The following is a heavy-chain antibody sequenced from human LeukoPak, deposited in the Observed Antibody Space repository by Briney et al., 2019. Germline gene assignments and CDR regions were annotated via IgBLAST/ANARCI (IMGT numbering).Heavy chain of an antibody. D-gene: IGHD6-13*01. Sequence: PGGSLRLSCEGSAFIFSGHWMNWVRQTPGKGLEWVASIKEDGSERQYVDSVKGRFSISRDNAKNSLYLQMNSLRAVDTAVYYCARWHFSSSWYGEPLFYFDYWGQGTLVTVSS. CDR2: IKEDGSER. CDR1: AFIFSGHW. J-gene: IGHJ4*02. CDR3: ARWHFSSSWYGEPLFYFDY. V-gene: IGHV3-7*01.